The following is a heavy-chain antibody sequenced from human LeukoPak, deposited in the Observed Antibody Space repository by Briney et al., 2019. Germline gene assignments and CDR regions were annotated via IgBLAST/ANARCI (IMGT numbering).Heavy chain of an antibody. CDR1: GFTFSNSA. J-gene: IGHJ6*03. D-gene: IGHD3-10*01. CDR3: AKYGSGTYYYYYYYMDV. CDR2: IDTSGGST. Sequence: GGSLRLSCAASGFTFSNSAVTWVRQAPGKGLEWVSAIDTSGGSTYYADSVNGRFTISRDNSKNMLFLQMNSLRAEDTAVYYCAKYGSGTYYYYYYYMDVWGRGTTVTVSS. V-gene: IGHV3-23*01.